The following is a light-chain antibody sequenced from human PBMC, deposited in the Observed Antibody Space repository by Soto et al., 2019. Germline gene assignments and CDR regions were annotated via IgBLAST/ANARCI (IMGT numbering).Light chain of an antibody. J-gene: IGKJ5*01. CDR3: QQSGIPPIT. V-gene: IGKV3-20*01. Sequence: MVFTQSPDTLSLCTGAVATRSCSTSQSVSGSNVAWYQQIRGQAPRLLIYDASTRASGISDRFSGSGSGTDFTLTISGLEPEDFGVYYCQQSGIPPITFGQGTRLE. CDR1: QSVSGSN. CDR2: DAS.